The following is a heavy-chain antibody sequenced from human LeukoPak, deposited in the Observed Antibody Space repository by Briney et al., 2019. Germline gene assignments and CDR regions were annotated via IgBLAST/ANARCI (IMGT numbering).Heavy chain of an antibody. CDR2: ISGGSEDS. V-gene: IGHV3-23*01. CDR1: GFTFGGYA. Sequence: GGSQRLSCVASGFTFGGYAMSWVRQAPGKGLEWDASISGGSEDSYYADSVKGRFTISRDNSKSTLYLQVNNLRADDTPVYYCARTIARYSNTCLFYYCGLDVWGQGPTVTVSS. J-gene: IGHJ6*02. CDR3: ARTIARYSNTCLFYYCGLDV. D-gene: IGHD2-21*01.